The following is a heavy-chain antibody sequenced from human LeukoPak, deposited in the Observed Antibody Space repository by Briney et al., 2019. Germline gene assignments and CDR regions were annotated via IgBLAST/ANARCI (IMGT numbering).Heavy chain of an antibody. V-gene: IGHV3-23*01. CDR2: ISGSGGST. CDR3: AKDRRGSGYADAFDI. CDR1: GFTFTTYW. D-gene: IGHD3-22*01. Sequence: PGGSLRLSCAASGFTFTTYWMSWVRQAPGKGLEWVSGISGSGGSTYYADSVKGRFTISRDNSKNTLYLQMNSLRAEDTAVYYCAKDRRGSGYADAFDIWGQGTMVTVSS. J-gene: IGHJ3*02.